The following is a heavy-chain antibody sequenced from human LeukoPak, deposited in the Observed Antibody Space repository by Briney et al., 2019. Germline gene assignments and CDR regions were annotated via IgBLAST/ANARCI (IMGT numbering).Heavy chain of an antibody. CDR3: ARLTYCSSTSCYSSSWFDP. Sequence: SETLSLTCTVSGGSISSSSYYWGWIRQPPGKGLEWIGSIYYSGSTYYNPSLKSRVTISVDTSKNQFSLKLSSVTAADTAVYYCARLTYCSSTSCYSSSWFDPWGQGTLVTVSS. V-gene: IGHV4-39*01. D-gene: IGHD2-2*01. J-gene: IGHJ5*02. CDR1: GGSISSSSYY. CDR2: IYYSGST.